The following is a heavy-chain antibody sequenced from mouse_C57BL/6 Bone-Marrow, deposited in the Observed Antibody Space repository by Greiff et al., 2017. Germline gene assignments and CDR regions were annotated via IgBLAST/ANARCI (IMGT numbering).Heavy chain of an antibody. CDR1: GFTFSSYA. Sequence: EVQLVESGGGLVKPGGSLKLSCAASGFTFSSYAMSWVRQTPEKRLEWVATISDGGSYTYYPDNVKGRFTISRDNAKNNLYLQMSHLKSEDTAMYYCARDYYGSRGDYWGQGTTLTVSS. CDR3: ARDYYGSRGDY. J-gene: IGHJ2*01. D-gene: IGHD1-1*01. V-gene: IGHV5-4*01. CDR2: ISDGGSYT.